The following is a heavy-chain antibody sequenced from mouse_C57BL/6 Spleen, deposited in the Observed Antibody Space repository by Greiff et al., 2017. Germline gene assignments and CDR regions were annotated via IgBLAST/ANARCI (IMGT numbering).Heavy chain of an antibody. CDR3: ARLLGWLVAYFDV. J-gene: IGHJ1*03. Sequence: VQLQQPGAELVKPGASVQLSCKASGYTFTSYWMHWVKQRPGRGLEWIGRIDPNSGGNKYNEKFQSKATMTVDKPSSTAYMQLSSLTSDDSAVYYCARLLGWLVAYFDVGGTGTTVTVSS. D-gene: IGHD1-1*02. CDR1: GYTFTSYW. CDR2: IDPNSGGN. V-gene: IGHV1-72*01.